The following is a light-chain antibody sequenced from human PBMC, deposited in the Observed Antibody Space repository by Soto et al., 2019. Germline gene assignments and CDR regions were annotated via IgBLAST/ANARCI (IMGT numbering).Light chain of an antibody. CDR1: QSIGTD. Sequence: EVLMTQSPVTLSVSPGESATLSFRANQSIGTDVAWYQQKPGQAPRLLVYGASTRASDVPARFSGAGSGTDFNLTISSLQSEDFVLYYCQQYNKWPPLTFGGGTKVDIK. CDR3: QQYNKWPPLT. CDR2: GAS. J-gene: IGKJ4*01. V-gene: IGKV3-15*01.